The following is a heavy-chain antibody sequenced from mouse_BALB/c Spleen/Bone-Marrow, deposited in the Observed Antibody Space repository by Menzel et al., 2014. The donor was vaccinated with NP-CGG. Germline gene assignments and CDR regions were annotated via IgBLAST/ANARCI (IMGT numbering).Heavy chain of an antibody. CDR2: IWGGGNT. V-gene: IGHV2-6-4*01. J-gene: IGHJ4*01. CDR1: GFSLSRYN. D-gene: IGHD1-1*01. CDR3: SRFITTGAMDY. Sequence: QVQLKESGPGQVAPSQSLSITCTVSGFSLSRYNVHWVRQPPGKGLEWLGVIWGGGNTDYNSGLKSRLSISKDNSKSQVFLKMNSLQTDDTAMYYCSRFITTGAMDYLGQGTSVTVSP.